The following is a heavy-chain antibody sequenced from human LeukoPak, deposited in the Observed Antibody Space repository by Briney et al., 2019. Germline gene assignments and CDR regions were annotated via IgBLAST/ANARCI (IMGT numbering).Heavy chain of an antibody. V-gene: IGHV1-2*02. CDR2: INPNSGGT. D-gene: IGHD1-26*01. CDR3: ARDKGSSYYYYYYGMDV. CDR1: GYTFTDYY. J-gene: IGHJ6*02. Sequence: GASVKVSCKASGYTFTDYYIHWVRQAPGQGLEWMGWINPNSGGTNYAQKFQGRVTMTRDTSISTAYMELSRLRSDDTAVYYCARDKGSSYYYYYYGMDVWGQGTTVTVSS.